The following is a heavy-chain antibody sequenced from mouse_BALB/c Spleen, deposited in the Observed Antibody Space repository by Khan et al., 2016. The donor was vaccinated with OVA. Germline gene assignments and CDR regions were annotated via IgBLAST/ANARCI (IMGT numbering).Heavy chain of an antibody. CDR2: IYPGSFNT. V-gene: IGHV1S56*01. J-gene: IGHJ4*01. CDR1: GYTFTTYY. CDR3: ARDDYSLGDAIDY. Sequence: QVQLQQSGPELVKPGASVRISCKASGYTFTTYYIHWVKQRPGQGLEWLGWIYPGSFNTNYNEKFKGKATLTADESSNTAYMQLSSLTSEDSAVSFCARDDYSLGDAIDYWGQGSAVTVSP. D-gene: IGHD2-4*01.